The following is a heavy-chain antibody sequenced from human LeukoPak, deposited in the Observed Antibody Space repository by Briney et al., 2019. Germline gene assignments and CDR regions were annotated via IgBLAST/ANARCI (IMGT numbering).Heavy chain of an antibody. V-gene: IGHV1-24*01. J-gene: IGHJ4*02. CDR3: ATLPTFGVPRDY. CDR1: GYTLTELS. D-gene: IGHD3-3*01. CDR2: FDPEDGET. Sequence: GASVKVSCKVSGYTLTELSMHWVRQAPGKGLEWMGGFDPEDGETIYAQKFQGRVTMTEDTSTDTAYMELSSLRSEDTAVYYCATLPTFGVPRDYWGQGTLVTVSS.